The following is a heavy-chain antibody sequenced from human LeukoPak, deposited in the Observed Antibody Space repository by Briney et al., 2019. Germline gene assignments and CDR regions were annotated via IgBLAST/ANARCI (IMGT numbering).Heavy chain of an antibody. V-gene: IGHV3-30*02. D-gene: IGHD2-2*01. CDR2: IQTDGRDK. J-gene: IGHJ4*02. Sequence: GGSLRLSCAASGIDLRASGMHWVRQAPGMGLEWVTFIQTDGRDKYYAASVAGRFTISRDNSKNTVYLNMNNLRPDDTALYYCAREGGTVVIGRFDYWGQGTLVTVSS. CDR1: GIDLRASG. CDR3: AREGGTVVIGRFDY.